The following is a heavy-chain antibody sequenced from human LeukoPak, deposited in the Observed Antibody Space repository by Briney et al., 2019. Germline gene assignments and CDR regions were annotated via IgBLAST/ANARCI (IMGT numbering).Heavy chain of an antibody. CDR3: ASSYGDYVNFDY. V-gene: IGHV1-69*05. J-gene: IGHJ4*02. CDR2: IIPIFGTA. Sequence: ASVKVSCKASGYTFTNYDINWVRQATGQGLEWMGWIIPIFGTANYAQKFQGRVTITTDESTSTAYMELSSLRSEDTAVYYCASSYGDYVNFDYWGQGTLVTVSS. D-gene: IGHD4-17*01. CDR1: GYTFTNYD.